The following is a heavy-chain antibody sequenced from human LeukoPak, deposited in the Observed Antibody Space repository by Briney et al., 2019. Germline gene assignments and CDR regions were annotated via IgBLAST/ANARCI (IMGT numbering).Heavy chain of an antibody. V-gene: IGHV3-9*01. CDR1: GFTFDDYA. D-gene: IGHD6-19*01. CDR2: ISWNSASI. CDR3: AKGDSSGWPYDAFDI. J-gene: IGHJ3*02. Sequence: SLRLSCAASGFTFDDYAMHWVRQTPGKGLEWVSGISWNSASIGSADSVKGRFTISRDNAKNSLYLQMNSLRTEDTALYYCAKGDSSGWPYDAFDIWGQGTMVTVSS.